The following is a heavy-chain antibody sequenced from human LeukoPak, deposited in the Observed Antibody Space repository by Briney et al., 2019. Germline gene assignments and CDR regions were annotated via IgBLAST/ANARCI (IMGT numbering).Heavy chain of an antibody. CDR2: VHLNGRT. J-gene: IGHJ3*02. D-gene: IGHD3-10*01. CDR1: GGSISSTNW. V-gene: IGHV4-4*02. Sequence: SGTLSLTCGVSGGSISSTNWWTWVRQPPGGGLEWIGEVHLNGRTHYSPSLESRVTMSVDMSENHISLKLTSVTAADTAVYYCARGFGSLTYEAFDIWGQGTMVTVSS. CDR3: ARGFGSLTYEAFDI.